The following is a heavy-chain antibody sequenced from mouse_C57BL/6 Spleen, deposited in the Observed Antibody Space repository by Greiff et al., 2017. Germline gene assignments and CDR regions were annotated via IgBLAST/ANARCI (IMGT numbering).Heavy chain of an antibody. CDR3: VRHGDYDWYFDV. V-gene: IGHV10-1*01. J-gene: IGHJ1*03. Sequence: DVKLVESGGGLVQPKGSLKLSCAASGFSFHTYAMNWVRQAPGKGLEWVARVRSKSNNYATYYADSVKDRFTISRDDSESMLYLQMNNLKTEDTAMYYCVRHGDYDWYFDVWGTGTTVTVSS. CDR2: VRSKSNNYAT. CDR1: GFSFHTYA. D-gene: IGHD2-4*01.